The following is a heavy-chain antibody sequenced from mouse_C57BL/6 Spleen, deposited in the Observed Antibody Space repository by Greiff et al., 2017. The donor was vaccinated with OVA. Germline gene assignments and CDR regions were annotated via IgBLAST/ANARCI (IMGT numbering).Heavy chain of an antibody. CDR1: GYTFTSYW. V-gene: IGHV1-64*01. D-gene: IGHD1-1*01. J-gene: IGHJ3*01. CDR2: IHPNSGST. Sequence: QVQLQQPGAELVKPGASVKLSCKASGYTFTSYWMHWVKQRPGQGLEWIGMIHPNSGSTNYNEKFKRKATLTVDNSSSTAYMQLSSLTSEDSAVYYCARSAAYYYGSSQAWFAYWGQGTLVTVSA. CDR3: ARSAAYYYGSSQAWFAY.